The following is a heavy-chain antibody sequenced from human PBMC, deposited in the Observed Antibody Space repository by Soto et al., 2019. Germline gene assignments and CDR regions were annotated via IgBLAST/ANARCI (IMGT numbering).Heavy chain of an antibody. V-gene: IGHV1-3*01. J-gene: IGHJ5*02. CDR2: INAGNGNT. Sequence: GASVKVSCKASGYTFTSYAMHWVRQAPGQRLEWMGWINAGNGNTKYSQKFQGRVTITRDTSASTAYMELSSLRAEDTAVYYCAKDLSQMVRGVHWFDPWGQGTLVTVSS. D-gene: IGHD3-10*01. CDR3: AKDLSQMVRGVHWFDP. CDR1: GYTFTSYA.